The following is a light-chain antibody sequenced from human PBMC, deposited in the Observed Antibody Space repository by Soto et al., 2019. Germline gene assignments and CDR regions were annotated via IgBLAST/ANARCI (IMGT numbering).Light chain of an antibody. CDR2: GAS. CDR1: QSVSSSY. CDR3: QQYGSSPIT. J-gene: IGKJ5*01. Sequence: EIVLTQSPGTLSLSPGERATLSCRASQSVSSSYLAWYQQKPGQAPRLLIYGASSRATGIPDRFSGSGSGTDVTLTISRLEPEDFSVYYCQQYGSSPITFGQVTRLEIK. V-gene: IGKV3-20*01.